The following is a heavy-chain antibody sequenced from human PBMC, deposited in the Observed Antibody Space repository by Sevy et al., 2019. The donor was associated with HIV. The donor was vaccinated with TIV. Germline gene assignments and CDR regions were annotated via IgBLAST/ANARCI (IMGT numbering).Heavy chain of an antibody. CDR3: TRGLSFTYAKRGDWLNWYFDV. D-gene: IGHD2-21*02. J-gene: IGHJ2*01. CDR2: MNPNSGNT. CDR1: GYTFDNYD. V-gene: IGHV1-8*01. Sequence: ASVKGSCQASGYTFDNYDINWVRQATGQGLEWMGWMNPNSGNTGYAEKFQGRVTMSRVSSIRTAYMELNGLTSEDTAVYYCTRGLSFTYAKRGDWLNWYFDVWGRGTLVTVSS.